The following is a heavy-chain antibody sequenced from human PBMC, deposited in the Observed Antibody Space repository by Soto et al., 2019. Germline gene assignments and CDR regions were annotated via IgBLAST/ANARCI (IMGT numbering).Heavy chain of an antibody. J-gene: IGHJ4*02. D-gene: IGHD3-22*01. CDR1: GFTFSSYG. Sequence: GGSLRLSCAASGFTFSSYGMHWVRQAPGKGLEWVAVIWYDGSNEYYADSVKGRFTISRDNSKNTLYLQMNSLRAEDTAVYYCARASYYDSSGYSTSFDYWGQGTLVTVSS. CDR3: ARASYYDSSGYSTSFDY. V-gene: IGHV3-33*01. CDR2: IWYDGSNE.